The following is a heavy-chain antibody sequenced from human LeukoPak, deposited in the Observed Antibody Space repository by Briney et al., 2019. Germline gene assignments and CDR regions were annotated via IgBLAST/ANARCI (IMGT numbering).Heavy chain of an antibody. CDR2: ISAYNGNT. D-gene: IGHD6-6*01. V-gene: IGHV1-18*01. J-gene: IGHJ6*03. CDR1: GYTFTSYG. Sequence: ASVKVSCKASGYTFTSYGISWVRQAPGQGLEWMGWISAYNGNTNYAQKLQGRVTMTTDTSTSTAYMELRSLRSDDTAVYYCARVVSSSSQYYYYYMDVWGKGTTVTVSS. CDR3: ARVVSSSSQYYYYYMDV.